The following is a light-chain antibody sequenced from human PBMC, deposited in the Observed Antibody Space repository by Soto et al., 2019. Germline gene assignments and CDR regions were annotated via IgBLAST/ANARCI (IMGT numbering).Light chain of an antibody. CDR2: DAS. CDR1: QSVSSS. CDR3: QQYNYWPPKT. J-gene: IGKJ1*01. V-gene: IGKV3-15*01. Sequence: EKVMTQSPATLSVSPGERATLSCRASQSVSSSLAWYQQKPGQAPRLLIYDASTRATGIPARFSGSGSGTEFTLTISSLQSEDFGVYYCQQYNYWPPKTFGQGTKVDIK.